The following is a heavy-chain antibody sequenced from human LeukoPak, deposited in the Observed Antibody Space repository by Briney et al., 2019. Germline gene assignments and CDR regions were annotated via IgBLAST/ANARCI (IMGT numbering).Heavy chain of an antibody. V-gene: IGHV1-69*05. CDR1: GGTFSSYA. CDR2: IIPIFGTA. CDR3: ATENYYDRGFDY. Sequence: SVKVSCKASGGTFSSYAISWVRQPPGQGLEWMGGIIPIFGTANYAQKFQGRVTITTDESTSTAYMELSSLRSEDTAVYYCATENYYDRGFDYWGQGTLVTVSS. D-gene: IGHD3-22*01. J-gene: IGHJ4*02.